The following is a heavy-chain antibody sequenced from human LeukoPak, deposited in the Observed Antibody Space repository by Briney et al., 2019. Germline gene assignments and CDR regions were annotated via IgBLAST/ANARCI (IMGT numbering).Heavy chain of an antibody. CDR3: ARLPTGFPNWFDL. CDR2: IHHSGTT. D-gene: IGHD3-9*01. CDR1: GGSITSSSGYN. J-gene: IGHJ5*02. V-gene: IGHV4-39*01. Sequence: SETLSLTCTVSGGSITSSSGYNWGWTRQSPGKGLEWIGTIHHSGTTYYSLSLRSRLTISVDSSKNRFSLRLSSVTAADTAVYFCARLPTGFPNWFDLWGRGTLVTVSS.